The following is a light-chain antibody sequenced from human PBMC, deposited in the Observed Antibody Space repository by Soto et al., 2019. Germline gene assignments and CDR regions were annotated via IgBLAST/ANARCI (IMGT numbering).Light chain of an antibody. CDR1: QGIGSW. V-gene: IGKV1D-16*01. J-gene: IGKJ4*01. CDR2: AAS. CDR3: QQYHTYPLS. Sequence: DIQMTQSPSSLSASVGDRVSITCRASQGIGSWVAWYQQKPGKGPKSLIFAASSLESGVSSRFSASGSGTDFTLTIDSLHPEDSATYYCQQYHTYPLSFGGGTKLEIK.